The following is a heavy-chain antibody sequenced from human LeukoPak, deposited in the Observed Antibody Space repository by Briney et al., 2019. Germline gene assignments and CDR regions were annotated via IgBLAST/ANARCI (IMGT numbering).Heavy chain of an antibody. CDR2: ISSSGSTI. J-gene: IGHJ4*02. D-gene: IGHD6-19*01. Sequence: GGSLRLSYAASGFTFSSYEMNWVRQAPGKGLEWVSYISSSGSTIYYADSVKGRFTISRDNAKNSLYLQMNSLRAEDTAVYYCARVLAIAVAGDFDYWGQGTLVTVSS. CDR1: GFTFSSYE. CDR3: ARVLAIAVAGDFDY. V-gene: IGHV3-48*03.